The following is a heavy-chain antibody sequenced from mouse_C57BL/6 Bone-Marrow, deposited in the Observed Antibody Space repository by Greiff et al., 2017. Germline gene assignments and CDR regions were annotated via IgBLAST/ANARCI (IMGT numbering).Heavy chain of an antibody. CDR2: ISSGSSTI. CDR1: GFTFSDYG. J-gene: IGHJ3*01. V-gene: IGHV5-17*01. CDR3: ARPNYGYAWFAY. D-gene: IGHD2-2*01. Sequence: EVKLVESGGGLVKPGGSLKLSCAASGFTFSDYGMHWVRQAPEKGLEWVAYISSGSSTIYYADTVKGRFIISRDNAKNTLFLQMTSLRSEDTAMYYCARPNYGYAWFAYWGQGTLVTVSA.